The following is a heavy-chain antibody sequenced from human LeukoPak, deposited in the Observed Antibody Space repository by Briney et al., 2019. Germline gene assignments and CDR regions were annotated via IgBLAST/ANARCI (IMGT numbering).Heavy chain of an antibody. J-gene: IGHJ4*02. CDR1: GSSFNTYW. CDR3: ARLGGGYYYVSD. CDR2: IYPGDSDT. V-gene: IGHV5-51*01. D-gene: IGHD3-22*01. Sequence: GESLQISCKGSGSSFNTYWIGWVRQLPGKGLEWMGIIYPGDSDTRYTPSFQGQVTISADKSIGTAYLQWSSLKASDTAMYYCARLGGGYYYVSDWGQGTLVTVSS.